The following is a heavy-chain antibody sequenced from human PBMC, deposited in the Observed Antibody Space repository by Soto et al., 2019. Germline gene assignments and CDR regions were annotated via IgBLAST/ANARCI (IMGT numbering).Heavy chain of an antibody. CDR1: GFTFSSYG. V-gene: IGHV3-30*18. Sequence: QVQLVESGGGVVQPGRSLRLSCAASGFTFSSYGMHWVRQAPGKGLEWVAVISYDGSNKYYADSVKGRFTISRDNSKNTLYLQMNSLRAEDTAVYYCAKGKSHPGAFDIWGQGTMVTVSS. CDR3: AKGKSHPGAFDI. J-gene: IGHJ3*02. CDR2: ISYDGSNK.